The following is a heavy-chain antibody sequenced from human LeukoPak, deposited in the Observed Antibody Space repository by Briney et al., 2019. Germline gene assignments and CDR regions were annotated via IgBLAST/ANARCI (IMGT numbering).Heavy chain of an antibody. CDR1: GFSLTGVGVG. J-gene: IGHJ4*02. CDR3: ALERPHYYESSGHYYYFDF. Sequence: ESGPTLVKPTQTLTLTCTVSGFSLTGVGVGVGWIRQPPGKALELLALIYWDDDVRYSPSLQSRLTITKDTNRNQVVLTMSNMDPVDTGTDYCALERPHYYESSGHYYYFDFWGQGALVAVSS. D-gene: IGHD3-22*01. V-gene: IGHV2-5*02. CDR2: IYWDDDV.